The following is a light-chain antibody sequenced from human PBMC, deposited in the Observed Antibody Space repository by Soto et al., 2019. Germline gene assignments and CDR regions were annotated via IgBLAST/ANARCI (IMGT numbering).Light chain of an antibody. J-gene: IGKJ5*01. V-gene: IGKV1-9*01. Sequence: DIQLTQSPSFLSASVGDRVTITCRASQRTNSFLAWYQQTPGKAPNLLIYAASTLQTGVPSRFSGSESGTEFTLTISSLQPEDFATYYCQQLNSYPITFGQGPRLEIK. CDR2: AAS. CDR1: QRTNSF. CDR3: QQLNSYPIT.